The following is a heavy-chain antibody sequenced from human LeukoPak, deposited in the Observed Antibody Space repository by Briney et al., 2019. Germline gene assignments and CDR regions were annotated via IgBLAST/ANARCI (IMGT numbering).Heavy chain of an antibody. V-gene: IGHV3-30*18. Sequence: GGSLRLSCAASGFTFSSYGVHWVRQAPGKGLEWVAVISYDGSNKYYADSVKGRFTISRDNSKNTLYLQMNSLRAEDTAVYYCAKDRRTDFDYWGQGTLVTVSS. J-gene: IGHJ4*02. CDR2: ISYDGSNK. D-gene: IGHD1-14*01. CDR3: AKDRRTDFDY. CDR1: GFTFSSYG.